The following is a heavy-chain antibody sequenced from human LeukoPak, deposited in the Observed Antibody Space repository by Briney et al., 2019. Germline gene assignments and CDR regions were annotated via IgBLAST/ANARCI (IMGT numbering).Heavy chain of an antibody. CDR1: GGSISSGSDY. Sequence: SETLSLTCIVSGGSISSGSDYWRWIRQPAGKGLEWIGRIYTSGSTNYNPSLKSRVTISVDTSKNQFSLRLSSVTAADTAVYYCARGGYCSSTSCYAGGPTHYYYYMDVWGKGTTVTISS. V-gene: IGHV4-61*02. D-gene: IGHD2-2*01. CDR2: IYTSGST. J-gene: IGHJ6*03. CDR3: ARGGYCSSTSCYAGGPTHYYYYMDV.